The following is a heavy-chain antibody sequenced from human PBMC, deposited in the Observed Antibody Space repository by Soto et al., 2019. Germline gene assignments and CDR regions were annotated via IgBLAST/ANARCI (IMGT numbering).Heavy chain of an antibody. CDR1: GFSLSNARMG. Sequence: QVTLKESGPVLVKPTETLTLTCTVSGFSLSNARMGVSWIRQPPGQALEWLAHIFSNDEKSYSTSLKSRLTISKDTSKSQVVFTMTNMDPVDIATYFCARTVWGGYGMDVWGQGTTVTVSS. J-gene: IGHJ6*02. CDR3: ARTVWGGYGMDV. D-gene: IGHD3-16*01. V-gene: IGHV2-26*01. CDR2: IFSNDEK.